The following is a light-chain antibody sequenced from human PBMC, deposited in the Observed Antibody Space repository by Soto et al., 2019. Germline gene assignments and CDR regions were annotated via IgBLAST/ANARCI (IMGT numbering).Light chain of an antibody. Sequence: QSALTQPASVSGSPGQSITISCTGTSSDVGGYNSVSWYQQHPGKAPKLMIYDVSNRPSGVSNRFSGSKSDNTASLTISGLQAEDEADYYCSSYTSSSTLEVFGGGTKVTVL. CDR3: SSYTSSSTLEV. V-gene: IGLV2-14*03. CDR1: SSDVGGYNS. J-gene: IGLJ3*02. CDR2: DVS.